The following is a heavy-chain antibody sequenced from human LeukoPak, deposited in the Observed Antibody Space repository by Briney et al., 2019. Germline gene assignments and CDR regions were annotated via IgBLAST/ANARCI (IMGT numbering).Heavy chain of an antibody. D-gene: IGHD3-10*01. CDR2: INSDGSST. Sequence: GGSLRLSCAASGFTFSSYWMHWVRQAPGKGLVWVSRINSDGSSTSYADPVKGRFTISRDNAKNTLYLQMNSLRAEDTAVYYCARRGSGSYGGWFDPWGQGTLVTVSS. J-gene: IGHJ5*02. CDR1: GFTFSSYW. CDR3: ARRGSGSYGGWFDP. V-gene: IGHV3-74*01.